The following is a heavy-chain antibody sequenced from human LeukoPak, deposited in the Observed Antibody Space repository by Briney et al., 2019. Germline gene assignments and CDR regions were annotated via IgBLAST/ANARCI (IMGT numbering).Heavy chain of an antibody. D-gene: IGHD6-19*01. J-gene: IGHJ4*02. Sequence: GGSLRLSCAASGFTLRSNWMSWVRHAPGKGLEWVANIKQDGSHKNYADSVKGRFTISRDNAKNTLYLQMNSLRAEDTAVYYCARETPDSSGWDWGQGTLVTVSS. CDR2: IKQDGSHK. V-gene: IGHV3-7*01. CDR3: ARETPDSSGWD. CDR1: GFTLRSNW.